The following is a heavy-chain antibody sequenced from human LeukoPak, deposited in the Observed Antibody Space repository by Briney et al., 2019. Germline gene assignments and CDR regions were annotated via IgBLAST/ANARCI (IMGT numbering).Heavy chain of an antibody. CDR3: AKDTVRGVITIYGMDV. J-gene: IGHJ6*02. CDR1: GFTFSSYW. V-gene: IGHV3-7*03. D-gene: IGHD3-10*01. Sequence: PGGSLRLSCAASGFTFSSYWMSWVRQAPGKGLEWVANIKQDGSEKYYVDSVKGRFTISRDNAKNSLYLQMNSLRAEDTALYYCAKDTVRGVITIYGMDVWGQGTTVTVSS. CDR2: IKQDGSEK.